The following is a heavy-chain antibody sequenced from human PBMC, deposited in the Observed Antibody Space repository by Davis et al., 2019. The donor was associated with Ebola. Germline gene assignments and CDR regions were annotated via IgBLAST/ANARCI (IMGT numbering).Heavy chain of an antibody. CDR1: GGSFSGYY. CDR3: ARGGCSSTSRYEDY. Sequence: PGGSLRLSCAVYGGSFSGYYWSWIRQPPGKGLEWIGEINHSGSTNYNPSLKSRVTISVDTSKNQFSLKLSPVTAAETAVYYCARGGCSSTSRYEDYWGQGTLVTGSS. CDR2: INHSGST. V-gene: IGHV4-34*01. D-gene: IGHD2-2*01. J-gene: IGHJ4*02.